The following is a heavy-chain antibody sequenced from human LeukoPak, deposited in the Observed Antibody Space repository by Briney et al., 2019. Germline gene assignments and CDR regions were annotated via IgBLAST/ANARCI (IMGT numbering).Heavy chain of an antibody. CDR1: GGTFSGYA. V-gene: IGHV1-69*13. CDR2: IIPIFGTA. D-gene: IGHD5-18*01. Sequence: SVKVSCKASGGTFSGYAISWVRQAPGQGLEWMGGIIPIFGTANYAQKFQGRVTITADESTSTAYMELSSLRSEDTAVYYCARGLSGYSYGYMGYYYYMDVWGKGTTVTVSS. J-gene: IGHJ6*03. CDR3: ARGLSGYSYGYMGYYYYMDV.